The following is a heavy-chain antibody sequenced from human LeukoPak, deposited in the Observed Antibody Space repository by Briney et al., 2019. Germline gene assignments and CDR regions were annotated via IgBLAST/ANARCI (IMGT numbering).Heavy chain of an antibody. J-gene: IGHJ4*02. V-gene: IGHV3-23*01. D-gene: IGHD2-15*01. CDR2: ISGSGGST. CDR1: GFTFSSYA. CDR3: AKDLAATQLSYFDY. Sequence: GGSQRLSCAASGFTFSSYAMSWVRQAPGKGLEWVSAISGSGGSTYYADSVKGRFTISRDNSKNTLYLQMNSLRAEDTAVYYCAKDLAATQLSYFDYWGQGTLVTVSS.